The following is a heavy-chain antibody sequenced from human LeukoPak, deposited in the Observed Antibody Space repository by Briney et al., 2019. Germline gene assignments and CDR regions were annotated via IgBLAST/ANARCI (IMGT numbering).Heavy chain of an antibody. V-gene: IGHV3-53*01. CDR2: IYSGGYT. CDR3: ATAIGSIWYEFDY. Sequence: GGFLRLSCAASGFTVNNNYMSWVRQAPGRGLEWVSVIYSGGYTYYAGSVMGRFTISRDNSKNTLYLQMNSLRAEDTAVYYCATAIGSIWYEFDYWGQGTLVTVSS. J-gene: IGHJ4*02. CDR1: GFTVNNNY. D-gene: IGHD6-13*01.